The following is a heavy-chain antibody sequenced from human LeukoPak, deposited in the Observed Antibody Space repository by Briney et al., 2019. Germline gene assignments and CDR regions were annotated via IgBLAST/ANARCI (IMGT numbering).Heavy chain of an antibody. J-gene: IGHJ6*03. V-gene: IGHV4-4*07. CDR1: GVSISSYY. Sequence: SETLSLTCTVSGVSISSYYWTWIRQSAGKGLEWIGRIYTSGSTYYNPSLKSRVSMSVDTSKNQFSLKLSSVTAADTAVYYCARGRYSYGPQNYDYMDVWGKGTTDTISS. CDR3: ARGRYSYGPQNYDYMDV. CDR2: IYTSGST. D-gene: IGHD5-18*01.